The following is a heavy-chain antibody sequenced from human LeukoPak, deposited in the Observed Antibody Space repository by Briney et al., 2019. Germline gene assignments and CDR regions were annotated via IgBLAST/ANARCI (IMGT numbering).Heavy chain of an antibody. D-gene: IGHD4-11*01. CDR3: ATSSTVTHTRDP. CDR2: INPHSGAT. Sequence: ASVKVSCKASGYGFSDVYFNWVRQAPGQGLEWMGWINPHSGATNYAQRFQGRVSMDASFDTAYMELSRLTSDDTAVYYCATSSTVTHTRDPRGQGTLVTVSS. J-gene: IGHJ5*02. V-gene: IGHV1-2*02. CDR1: GYGFSDVY.